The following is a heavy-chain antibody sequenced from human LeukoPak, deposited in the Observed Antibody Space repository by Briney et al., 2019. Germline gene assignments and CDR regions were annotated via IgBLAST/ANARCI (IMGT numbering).Heavy chain of an antibody. CDR1: GGSISSYY. D-gene: IGHD3-10*01. CDR3: ARVFDSGSQAYFYYMDV. V-gene: IGHV4-4*07. CDR2: IYTSGST. J-gene: IGHJ6*03. Sequence: SETLSLTCTVSGGSISSYYWSWLRQPAGKGLEWIGRIYTSGSTNYNPSLKSRVTMSVDTSKNQFSLKVSSVTAAGTAVYYCARVFDSGSQAYFYYMDVWGKGTTVTISS.